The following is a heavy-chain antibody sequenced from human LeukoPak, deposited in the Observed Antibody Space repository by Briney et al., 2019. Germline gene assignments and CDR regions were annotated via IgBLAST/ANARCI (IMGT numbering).Heavy chain of an antibody. D-gene: IGHD3-3*01. J-gene: IGHJ6*02. V-gene: IGHV1-2*06. CDR2: INPNSGGT. CDR3: ARDSVQRYYDFWSAYGMDV. Sequence: ASVKVSCKASGYTFTGYYMHWVRQAPGQGLEWMGRINPNSGGTNYAQKFQGRVTMTRDTSISTAYMELSRLRSDDTAVYYCARDSVQRYYDFWSAYGMDVWGQGTTVTVSS. CDR1: GYTFTGYY.